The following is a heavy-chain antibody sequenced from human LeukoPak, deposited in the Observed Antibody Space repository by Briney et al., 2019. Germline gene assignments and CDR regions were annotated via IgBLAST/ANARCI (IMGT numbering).Heavy chain of an antibody. V-gene: IGHV3-66*01. D-gene: IGHD3-10*01. J-gene: IGHJ6*02. CDR3: ARDRNDYGSGSYYKGPGYYYYGMDV. CDR1: GFTVSSNY. CDR2: IYSGGST. Sequence: GGSLRLSCAASGFTVSSNYMSWVRQAPGKGLEWVSVIYSGGSTYYADSVKGRFTISRDNSKNTLYLQMNSLRAEDTAVYYCARDRNDYGSGSYYKGPGYYYYGMDVWGQGTTVTVSS.